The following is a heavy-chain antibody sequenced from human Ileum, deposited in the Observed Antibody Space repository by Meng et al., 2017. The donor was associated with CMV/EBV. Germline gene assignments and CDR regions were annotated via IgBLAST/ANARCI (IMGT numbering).Heavy chain of an antibody. CDR3: ARDRDYPRYYYYGMDV. V-gene: IGHV3-21*01. Sequence: SCAASGFTFSSYSMNWVRQAPGKGLEWVSSISSSSSYIYYADSVKGRFTISRDNAKNSLYLQMNSLRAEDTAVYYCARDRDYPRYYYYGMDVWGQGTTVTVSS. CDR1: GFTFSSYS. D-gene: IGHD4-17*01. J-gene: IGHJ6*02. CDR2: ISSSSSYI.